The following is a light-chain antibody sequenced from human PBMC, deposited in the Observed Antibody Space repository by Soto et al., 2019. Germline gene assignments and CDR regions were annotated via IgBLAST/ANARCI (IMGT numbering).Light chain of an antibody. CDR1: SSDHGGYNH. V-gene: IGLV2-14*01. CDR3: TSYTSGSSLGV. Sequence: QSVLTQPASVSGSPGQSITFSCTGTSSDHGGYNHVSWYQQHPGKAPKLMIYDVSNRPSGVSTRFSGSKSGNTASLTISGLQAEDEADYYCTSYTSGSSLGVFGGGTQLTVL. CDR2: DVS. J-gene: IGLJ2*01.